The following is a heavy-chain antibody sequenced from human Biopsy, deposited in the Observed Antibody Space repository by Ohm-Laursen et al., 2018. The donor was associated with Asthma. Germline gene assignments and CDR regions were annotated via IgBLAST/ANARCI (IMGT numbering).Heavy chain of an antibody. J-gene: IGHJ6*02. CDR3: AKHNGDNWRFMYYGMDV. D-gene: IGHD1-20*01. CDR1: GFTFSKFW. CDR2: IKHDGSDQ. V-gene: IGHV3-7*01. Sequence: SLRLSCAASGFTFSKFWMNWVRQAPGKGLEWVANIKHDGSDQEYVDSVKGRFTISRDNARDSVYLQMNSLRVEDTAVYYCAKHNGDNWRFMYYGMDVWGQGTTVTVS.